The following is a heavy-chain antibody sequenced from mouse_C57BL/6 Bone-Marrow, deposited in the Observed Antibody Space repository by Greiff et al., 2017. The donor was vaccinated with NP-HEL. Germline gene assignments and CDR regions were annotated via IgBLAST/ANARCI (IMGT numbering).Heavy chain of an antibody. J-gene: IGHJ3*01. Sequence: EVHLVESGPGLVKPSQSLSLTCSVTGYSITSGYYWNWIRQFPGNKLEWMGYISYDGSNNYNPSLKNRISITRDTSKNQFFLKLNSVTTQDTATYYCARDRWLPFAYWGQGTLVTVSA. CDR1: GYSITSGYY. CDR2: ISYDGSN. CDR3: ARDRWLPFAY. D-gene: IGHD2-2*01. V-gene: IGHV3-6*01.